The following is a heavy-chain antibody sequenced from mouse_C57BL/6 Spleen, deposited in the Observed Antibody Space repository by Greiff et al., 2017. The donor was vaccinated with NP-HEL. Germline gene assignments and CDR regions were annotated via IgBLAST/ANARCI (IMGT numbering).Heavy chain of an antibody. J-gene: IGHJ3*01. V-gene: IGHV5-12*01. CDR2: ISNGGGST. CDR1: GFTFSDYY. D-gene: IGHD3-2*02. Sequence: EVKLMESGGGLVQPGGSLKLSCAASGFTFSDYYMYWVRQTPEKRLEWVAYISNGGGSTYYPDTVKGRFTISRDNAKNTLYLQMSRLKTEDTAMYYCARASSSGAWVAYRGQETLVTVSA. CDR3: ARASSSGAWVAY.